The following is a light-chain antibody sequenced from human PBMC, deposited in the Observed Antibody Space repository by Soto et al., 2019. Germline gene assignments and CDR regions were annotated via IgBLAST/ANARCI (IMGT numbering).Light chain of an antibody. V-gene: IGKV3-20*01. Sequence: EIVLTQSPGTLSLSPGERATLFCRVSQIVSSSYLAWYQQKPGQAHRLLIYGASSRATAIPDRFSGSGSGTDFTLTISRPEPEDFAVYYCQQHGSSPPSWTFGQETKVEIK. J-gene: IGKJ1*01. CDR1: QIVSSSY. CDR3: QQHGSSPPSWT. CDR2: GAS.